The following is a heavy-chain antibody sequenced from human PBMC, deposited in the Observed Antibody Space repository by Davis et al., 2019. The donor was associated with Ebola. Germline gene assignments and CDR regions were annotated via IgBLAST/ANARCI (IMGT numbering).Heavy chain of an antibody. Sequence: GGSLRLSCAASGFTFSSYAMHWVRQAPGKGLEWVANINQDGSDQQYVGSVKGRFTVSRDNAKNSLYLQLNRLRAEDTAMYYCSRLRRAEAENYWGQGTLVTVSS. J-gene: IGHJ4*02. CDR2: INQDGSDQ. V-gene: IGHV3-7*03. CDR3: SRLRRAEAENY. D-gene: IGHD1-14*01. CDR1: GFTFSSYA.